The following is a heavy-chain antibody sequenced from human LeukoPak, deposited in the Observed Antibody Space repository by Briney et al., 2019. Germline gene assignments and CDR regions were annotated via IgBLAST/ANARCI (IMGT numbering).Heavy chain of an antibody. J-gene: IGHJ4*02. CDR1: GYTFTSYG. CDR3: ARSPRTYYDILTGYYDY. Sequence: ASVKVSCKASGYTFTSYGISWVRQAPGQGLEWMGWMSAYNGNTNYAQKLQGRVTMTTDTSTSTAYMELRSLRSDDTAVYYCARSPRTYYDILTGYYDYWGQGTLVTVSS. V-gene: IGHV1-18*01. CDR2: MSAYNGNT. D-gene: IGHD3-9*01.